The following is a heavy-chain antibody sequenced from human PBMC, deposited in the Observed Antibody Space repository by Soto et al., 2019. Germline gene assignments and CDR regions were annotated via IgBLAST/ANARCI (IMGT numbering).Heavy chain of an antibody. D-gene: IGHD3-22*01. J-gene: IGHJ4*02. Sequence: QVQLVESGGGLVKPGGSLRLSCAASGFTFSDYYMSWIRQAPGKGLEWVSYISSSSSYTNYADSVKGRFTISRDNAKNSLYLQMNSLRAGDTAVYYCATGQYYYDSGAYYYSWGQGTLVTVSS. CDR1: GFTFSDYY. CDR2: ISSSSSYT. CDR3: ATGQYYYDSGAYYYS. V-gene: IGHV3-11*05.